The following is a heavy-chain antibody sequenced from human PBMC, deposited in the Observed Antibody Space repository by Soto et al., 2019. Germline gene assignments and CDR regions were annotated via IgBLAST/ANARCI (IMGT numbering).Heavy chain of an antibody. J-gene: IGHJ6*02. D-gene: IGHD3-9*01. CDR1: GGSFSGYY. CDR3: ARGLRYFDWLLYHGYYYGMDV. CDR2: INHSGST. Sequence: SETLSLTCAVYGGSFSGYYWSWIRQPPGKGLEWIGEINHSGSTNHNPSLKSRVTISVDTSKNQFSLKLSSVTAADTAVYYCARGLRYFDWLLYHGYYYGMDVWGQGTTVTVSS. V-gene: IGHV4-34*01.